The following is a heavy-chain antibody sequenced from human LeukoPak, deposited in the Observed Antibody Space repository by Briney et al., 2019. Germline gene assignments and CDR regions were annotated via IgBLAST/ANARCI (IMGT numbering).Heavy chain of an antibody. CDR2: ISGSGGST. CDR1: GFTFGDYA. J-gene: IGHJ4*02. CDR3: AKTGRTFPYYFDY. Sequence: GGSLRLSCTTSGFTFGDYAMSWVRQAPGKGLEWVSAISGSGGSTYYADSVKGRFTISRDNPKNTLYLQMNSLRAEDTAVYYCAKTGRTFPYYFDYWGQGTLVTVSS. V-gene: IGHV3-23*01. D-gene: IGHD3-16*01.